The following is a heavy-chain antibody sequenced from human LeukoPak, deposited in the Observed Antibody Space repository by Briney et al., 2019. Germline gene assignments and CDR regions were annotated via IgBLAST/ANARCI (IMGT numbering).Heavy chain of an antibody. Sequence: GSSLRLSCAASGFPFSGSGMHWVRQAPGKGLEWVAVVWYDGSHQYYADSVKGRFTISRDNSKNTVDLQMNSLRAEDTAVYYCAKDYSNYKVDWFDPWGQGTLVTVSS. CDR1: GFPFSGSG. D-gene: IGHD4-11*01. CDR2: VWYDGSHQ. J-gene: IGHJ5*02. CDR3: AKDYSNYKVDWFDP. V-gene: IGHV3-33*06.